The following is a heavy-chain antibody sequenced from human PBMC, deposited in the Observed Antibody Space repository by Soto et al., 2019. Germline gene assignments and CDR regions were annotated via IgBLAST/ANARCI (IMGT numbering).Heavy chain of an antibody. D-gene: IGHD6-13*01. J-gene: IGHJ5*02. V-gene: IGHV1-18*04. CDR2: ISAYNGNT. CDR1: GYTFTSYG. Sequence: QVQLVQSGAEVKKPGASVKVSCKASGYTFTSYGISWVRQAPGQGLEWMGWISAYNGNTNYAQKPQGRVTMTTDTCRSRAYMELRSVRSDDTAGYYCARESSSSWRWFDPWGQGTLVTVSS. CDR3: ARESSSSWRWFDP.